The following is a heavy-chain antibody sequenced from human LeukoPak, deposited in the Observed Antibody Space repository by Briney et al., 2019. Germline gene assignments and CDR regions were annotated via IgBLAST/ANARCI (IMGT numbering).Heavy chain of an antibody. CDR3: ASGYYYDSSGYYNRFDY. CDR2: IIPIFGTA. D-gene: IGHD3-22*01. CDR1: GGTFSSYA. Sequence: ASVKVSCKASGGTFSSYAISWVRQAPGQGLEWMGGIIPIFGTANYAQKFQGRVTITADKSTSTAYMELSSLRSEDTAVYYCASGYYYDSSGYYNRFDYWGQGTLVTVSS. V-gene: IGHV1-69*06. J-gene: IGHJ4*02.